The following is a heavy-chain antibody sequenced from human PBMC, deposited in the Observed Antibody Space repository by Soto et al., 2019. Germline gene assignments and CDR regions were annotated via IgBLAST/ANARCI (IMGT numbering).Heavy chain of an antibody. J-gene: IGHJ5*02. CDR2: IYHSGST. V-gene: IGHV4-61*01. CDR1: GGSVRDGSYY. CDR3: AGYNWNYYFDP. D-gene: IGHD1-7*01. Sequence: SETLSLTCTVSGGSVRDGSYYWAWLRQPPGKGLEWIGHIYHSGSTIYNPSLKSRVTISIDTPKSQFSLNLNSMAAADTAVYYCAGYNWNYYFDPWGQGTLVTVSS.